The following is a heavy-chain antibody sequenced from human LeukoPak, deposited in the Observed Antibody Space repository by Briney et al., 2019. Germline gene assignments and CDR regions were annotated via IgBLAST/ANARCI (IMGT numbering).Heavy chain of an antibody. CDR2: INPSGGST. CDR1: GYTFTSYY. CDR3: ARDSVGASPADY. Sequence: VSVKVSCKASGYTFTSYYMHWVRQAPGQGLELMGIINPSGGSTSYAQKFQGRVTMTRDMSTSTVYMELSSLRSEDTAVYYCARDSVGASPADYWGQGTLVTVSS. V-gene: IGHV1-46*01. D-gene: IGHD1-26*01. J-gene: IGHJ4*02.